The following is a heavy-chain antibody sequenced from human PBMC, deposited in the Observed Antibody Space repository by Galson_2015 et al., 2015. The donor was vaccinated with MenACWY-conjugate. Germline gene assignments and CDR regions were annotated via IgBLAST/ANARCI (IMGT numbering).Heavy chain of an antibody. CDR2: IKRDGTEK. CDR1: GFSFSSNW. J-gene: IGHJ4*02. V-gene: IGHV3-7*03. CDR3: ARDFSSEQWLAHYFDY. Sequence: SLRLPCAASGFSFSSNWMTWVRQAPGTGLEWVASIKRDGTEKFYADSVKGRFTISRDNAEASVHLQMNSLRAEDTALYYCARDFSSEQWLAHYFDYWGQGTLVTVSS. D-gene: IGHD6-19*01.